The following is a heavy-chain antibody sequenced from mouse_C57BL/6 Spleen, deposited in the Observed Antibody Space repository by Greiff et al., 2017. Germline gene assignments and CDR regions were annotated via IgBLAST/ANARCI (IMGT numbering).Heavy chain of an antibody. J-gene: IGHJ1*03. CDR1: GYTFTSYW. CDR2: IDPSDSYP. D-gene: IGHD1-1*01. V-gene: IGHV1-59*01. Sequence: VQLQQPGAELVRPGTSVKLSCKASGYTFTSYWMHWVKQRPGKGLEWTGVIDPSDSYPNYNQKFKGKATLTVDTSSSTAYMQLSSLTSEDSAVYYCARRGGYGSSYWYFDVWGTGTTVTVSS. CDR3: ARRGGYGSSYWYFDV.